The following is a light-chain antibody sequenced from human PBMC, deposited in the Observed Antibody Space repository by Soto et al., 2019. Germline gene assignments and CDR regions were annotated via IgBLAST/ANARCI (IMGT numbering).Light chain of an antibody. CDR2: SAS. CDR3: QKYNNWPPET. Sequence: DILMTQSPATVSVSLGDSVSLSCRANESISNNLAWYQQKPGQPPRLLIYSASNRAPGIPARVSGGGSGTQFSLTISRLQSEDFAVYYCQKYNNWPPETFGQGTKVDIK. V-gene: IGKV3D-15*01. J-gene: IGKJ1*01. CDR1: ESISNN.